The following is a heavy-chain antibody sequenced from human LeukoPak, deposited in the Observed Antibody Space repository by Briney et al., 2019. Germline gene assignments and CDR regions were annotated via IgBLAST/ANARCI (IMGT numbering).Heavy chain of an antibody. CDR2: INHSGST. V-gene: IGHV4-34*01. Sequence: SETLSLTCAVYGGSFSGYYWSWIRQPPGKGLEWIGEINHSGSTNYNPSLKSRLTISVDTSKNQFSLKLSSVTAADTAVYYCARGRGGPGAWGQGTLVTVSS. CDR1: GGSFSGYY. CDR3: ARGRGGPGA. J-gene: IGHJ4*02. D-gene: IGHD3-10*01.